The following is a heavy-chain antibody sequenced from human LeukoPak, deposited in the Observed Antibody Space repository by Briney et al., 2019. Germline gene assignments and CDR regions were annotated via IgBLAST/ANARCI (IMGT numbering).Heavy chain of an antibody. D-gene: IGHD1-26*01. CDR2: IYSGGST. CDR1: GFTFSSFA. Sequence: GGSLRLSCGVSGFTFSSFAMSWVRQAPGRGLEWVSLIYSGGSTYYADSVKGRFTISRDNSTNTLYLQMNSLRAEDTAVYYCAKDLGKWEPQNPDYWGQGTLVTVSS. J-gene: IGHJ4*02. V-gene: IGHV3-23*03. CDR3: AKDLGKWEPQNPDY.